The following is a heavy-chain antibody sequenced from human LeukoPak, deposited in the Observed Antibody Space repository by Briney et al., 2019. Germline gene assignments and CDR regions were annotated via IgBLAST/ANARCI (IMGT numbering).Heavy chain of an antibody. Sequence: GGSLRLSCAASGFTFSSYSMTWVRQAPGKGLEWVSSISSSSSYIYYADSVKGRFTISRDNAKNSLYLQMNSLRAEDTAVYYCARGLTGRFYGSGSFSPWGQGTLVTVSS. CDR1: GFTFSSYS. CDR3: ARGLTGRFYGSGSFSP. CDR2: ISSSSSYI. D-gene: IGHD3-10*01. V-gene: IGHV3-21*01. J-gene: IGHJ5*02.